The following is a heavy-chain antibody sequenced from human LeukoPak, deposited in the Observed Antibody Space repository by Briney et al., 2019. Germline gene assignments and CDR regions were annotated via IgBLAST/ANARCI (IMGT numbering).Heavy chain of an antibody. V-gene: IGHV3-48*02. Sequence: PGGSLKLSCAASGSTFSGYSMNWVRQAPGKGLEWVSYISSSSSVLHYADSVKGRFTISRDNAKKSLYLQMNSLRDEDTAVYYCVRETMYAFDMWGQGTIVTVSS. CDR2: ISSSSSVL. CDR1: GSTFSGYS. D-gene: IGHD1-1*01. J-gene: IGHJ3*02. CDR3: VRETMYAFDM.